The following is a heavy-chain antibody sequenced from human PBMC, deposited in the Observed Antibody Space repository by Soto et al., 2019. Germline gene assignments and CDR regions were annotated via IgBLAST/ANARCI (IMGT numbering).Heavy chain of an antibody. J-gene: IGHJ6*02. D-gene: IGHD1-1*01. CDR3: ARDGSPENYYSAAMDI. Sequence: QVQLQESGPGLVKPSETLSLTCTVSGDSISTYYWSWIRQSPGKGLEWIGYVYHSGGTNYNPSLKSRVTISVDTSKNQFSLRLTSVTAADTAVYYCARDGSPENYYSAAMDIWGQGTAVTVSS. V-gene: IGHV4-59*01. CDR1: GDSISTYY. CDR2: VYHSGGT.